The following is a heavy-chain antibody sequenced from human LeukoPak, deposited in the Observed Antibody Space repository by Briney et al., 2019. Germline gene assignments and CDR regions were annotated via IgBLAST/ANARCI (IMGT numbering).Heavy chain of an antibody. Sequence: PGGSLRLSCAASGFTFSSYGMHWVRQAPGKGLEWVAFIRYDGGNKYYADSVKGRFTISRDNAKNSLYLQMNSLRAEDTAVYYCARDRGNYYDSSGNWFDPWGQGTLVTVSS. D-gene: IGHD3-22*01. CDR3: ARDRGNYYDSSGNWFDP. J-gene: IGHJ5*02. CDR1: GFTFSSYG. V-gene: IGHV3-30*02. CDR2: IRYDGGNK.